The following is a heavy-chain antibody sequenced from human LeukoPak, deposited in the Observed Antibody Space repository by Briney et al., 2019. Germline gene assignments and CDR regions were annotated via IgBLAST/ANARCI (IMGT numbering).Heavy chain of an antibody. V-gene: IGHV3-9*01. CDR2: ISWNSGSM. CDR1: GFTFDDYA. J-gene: IGHJ5*02. CDR3: AKDSVEMATIFNWFDP. D-gene: IGHD5-24*01. Sequence: GGSLRLSCAASGFTFDDYAMHWVRQAPGKGLEWVSGISWNSGSMGYADSVKGRFTISRDNAKNSLYLQMNSLRAEDTALYYCAKDSVEMATIFNWFDPWGQGTLVTVSS.